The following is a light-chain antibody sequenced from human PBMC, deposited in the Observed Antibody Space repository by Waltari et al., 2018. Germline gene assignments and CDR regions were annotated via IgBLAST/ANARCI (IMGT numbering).Light chain of an antibody. CDR3: QAWDSTYARV. Sequence: SYELTQPTSVSVAPGQTASITCSGDKLGAKYACWYQQKPGQSPVLVIHQNTKRPSGIPDRFSGSNSGNTATLTISGTQAIDEADYHCQAWDSTYARVFGGGTKLTVL. V-gene: IGLV3-1*01. CDR1: KLGAKY. CDR2: QNT. J-gene: IGLJ2*01.